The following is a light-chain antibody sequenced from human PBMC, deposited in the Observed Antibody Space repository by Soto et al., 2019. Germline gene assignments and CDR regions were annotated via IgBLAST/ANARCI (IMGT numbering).Light chain of an antibody. CDR1: HNDIGTYDY. CDR2: GVT. V-gene: IGLV2-14*03. CDR3: SSFTSNRIYV. Sequence: QSAMPQPTSVSVSPGQSIPSSCTGNHNDIGTYDYVSWYQQHPGRAPRLLIHGVTTRPSGISGRFSASKSGLTASLTISGLQPEDEADYYCSSFTSNRIYVFGPGTKLTVL. J-gene: IGLJ1*01.